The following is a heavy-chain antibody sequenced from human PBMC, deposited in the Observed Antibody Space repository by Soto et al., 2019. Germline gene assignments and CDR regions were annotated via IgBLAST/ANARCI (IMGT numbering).Heavy chain of an antibody. D-gene: IGHD2-15*01. Sequence: EVQLLESGGGLVQPGGSLRLSCAASGFTFSSYAMSWVRQAPGKGLEWVSAISGSGGSTYYADSMKGRFTISRDNSKNTLYLQMNSLRAEDTAVYYCANGYCSGGSCYSSDYYFDYWGQGTLVTVSS. CDR2: ISGSGGST. CDR3: ANGYCSGGSCYSSDYYFDY. J-gene: IGHJ4*02. V-gene: IGHV3-23*01. CDR1: GFTFSSYA.